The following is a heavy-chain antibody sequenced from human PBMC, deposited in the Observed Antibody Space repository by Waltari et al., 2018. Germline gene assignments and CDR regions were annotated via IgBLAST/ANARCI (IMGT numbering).Heavy chain of an antibody. CDR1: GLLSNSRW. CDR2: INTDGTRI. CDR3: ARGRHYDYYYYGIGV. J-gene: IGHJ6*02. V-gene: IGHV3-74*01. Sequence: EVELVESGGGLVQPGGSLRLSCAGPGLLSNSRWRHWVRQAPGKGLVWVSRINTDGTRISYADFVKGRFTISRDNAKKTLYLQMNGLRDEDTAVYYCARGRHYDYYYYGIGVWGQGTTVIVSS. D-gene: IGHD4-17*01.